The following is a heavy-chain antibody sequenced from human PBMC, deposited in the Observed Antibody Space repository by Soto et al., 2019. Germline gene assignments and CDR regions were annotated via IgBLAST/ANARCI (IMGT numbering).Heavy chain of an antibody. Sequence: QVQLVQSGAEVKKPGASVQVSCKASGYTFTTYYIHWVRQAPGQGLEWMGVINPSGGTASYVQTSQGTATRPRDTSTSIVSMELSSLRSEATSFYYCARSNFWSGDYLAYGRDVWGQGTPGIVSS. CDR3: ARSNFWSGDYLAYGRDV. CDR2: INPSGGTA. CDR1: GYTFTTYY. V-gene: IGHV1-46*01. D-gene: IGHD3-3*01. J-gene: IGHJ6*02.